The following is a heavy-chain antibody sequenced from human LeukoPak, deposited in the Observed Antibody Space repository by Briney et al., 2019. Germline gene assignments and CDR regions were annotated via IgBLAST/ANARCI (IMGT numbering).Heavy chain of an antibody. V-gene: IGHV4-30-2*01. CDR2: INHSGST. J-gene: IGHJ4*02. CDR1: GGPISSGGYY. D-gene: IGHD2-2*01. Sequence: SQTLSLTCTISGGPISSGGYYWSWIRQPPGKGLEWIGEINHSGSTNYNPSLKSRVTISVDTSKNQFSLKLSSVTAADTAVYYCASLTYCSSTSCYVFSDYWGQGTLVTVSS. CDR3: ASLTYCSSTSCYVFSDY.